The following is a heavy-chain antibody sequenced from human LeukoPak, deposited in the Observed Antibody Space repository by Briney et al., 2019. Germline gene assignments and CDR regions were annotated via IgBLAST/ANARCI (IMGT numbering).Heavy chain of an antibody. V-gene: IGHV4-34*01. CDR3: ARGLRSCYDSSGYLSAFDY. CDR1: GGSFSGYY. D-gene: IGHD3-22*01. J-gene: IGHJ4*02. CDR2: INHSGST. Sequence: SETLSLTCAVYGGSFSGYYWSWIRQPPGKGLEWIGEINHSGSTNYNPSLKSRVTISVDTSKNQFSLKLSSVTAADTAVYYCARGLRSCYDSSGYLSAFDYWGQGTLVTVSS.